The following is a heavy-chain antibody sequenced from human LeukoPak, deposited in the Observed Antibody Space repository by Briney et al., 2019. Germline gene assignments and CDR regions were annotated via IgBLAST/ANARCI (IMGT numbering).Heavy chain of an antibody. J-gene: IGHJ4*02. V-gene: IGHV1-69*04. CDR1: GGTFSSYA. Sequence: GASVKVSCKASGGTFSSYAISWVRQAPGQGLEWMGRIIPILGIANYAQKFQGRVTITADKSTSTAYMELSSLRSEDTAAYYCASSLSGSYSVYFDYWGQGTLVTVSS. D-gene: IGHD1-26*01. CDR2: IIPILGIA. CDR3: ASSLSGSYSVYFDY.